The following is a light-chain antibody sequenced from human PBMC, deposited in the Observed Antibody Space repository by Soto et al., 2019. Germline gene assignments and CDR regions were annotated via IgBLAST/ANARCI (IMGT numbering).Light chain of an antibody. CDR3: QQCGLPPFT. CDR2: AGS. CDR1: QSVSSGY. Sequence: EVVLTQSHGTLSLSPGDRATLSCRASQSVSSGYLAWYQQKPGQVPRLLIHAGSSRANGIPDRFSGSGSGTDFTLTITRLEPEDSAVYYCQQCGLPPFTFGPVTKVDI. J-gene: IGKJ3*01. V-gene: IGKV3-20*01.